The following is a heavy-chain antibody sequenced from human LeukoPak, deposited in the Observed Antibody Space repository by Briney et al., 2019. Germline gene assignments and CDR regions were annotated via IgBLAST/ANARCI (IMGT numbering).Heavy chain of an antibody. J-gene: IGHJ4*02. Sequence: SETLSLTCTVSGGSISSGDYYWSWIRQPPGKGLEWIGYIYYRGSTNYNPSLKSRVTISVDTSKNQFSLKLSSVTAADTAVYYCARLRDSSGYYYRFGALDYWGQGTLVTVSS. V-gene: IGHV4-30-4*01. CDR1: GGSISSGDYY. D-gene: IGHD3-22*01. CDR3: ARLRDSSGYYYRFGALDY. CDR2: IYYRGST.